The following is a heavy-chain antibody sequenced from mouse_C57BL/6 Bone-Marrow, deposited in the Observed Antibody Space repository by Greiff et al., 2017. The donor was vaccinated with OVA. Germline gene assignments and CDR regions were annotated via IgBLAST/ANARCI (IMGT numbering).Heavy chain of an antibody. CDR1: GYTFTSYG. CDR2: IYPRSGNT. CDR3: AREGGYYGKGDWYCDV. V-gene: IGHV1-81*01. J-gene: IGHJ1*03. D-gene: IGHD2-1*01. Sequence: QVQLQQSGAELARPGASVKLSCKASGYTFTSYGISWVKQRTGQGLEWIGEIYPRSGNTYYNEKFKGKATLTADKSSSTAYMELRSLTSEDSAVYFCAREGGYYGKGDWYCDVWGTGTTVTVSS.